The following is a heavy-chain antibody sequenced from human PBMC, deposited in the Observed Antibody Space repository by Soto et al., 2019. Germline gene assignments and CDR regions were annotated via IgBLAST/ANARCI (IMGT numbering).Heavy chain of an antibody. D-gene: IGHD3-22*01. CDR3: ARDADSSGYRPFDY. Sequence: GSLRLSCVGSGFTFSSNWMTWVRQAPGKGLEWVGNIRQDGSEKNYVDSVKGRFTISRDNSKNSLYLQMNSLRAEDTAVYYCARDADSSGYRPFDYWGQGTLVTVSS. CDR2: IRQDGSEK. J-gene: IGHJ4*02. CDR1: GFTFSSNW. V-gene: IGHV3-7*01.